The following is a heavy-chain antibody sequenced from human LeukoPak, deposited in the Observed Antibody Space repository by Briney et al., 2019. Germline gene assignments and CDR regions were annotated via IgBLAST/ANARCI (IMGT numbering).Heavy chain of an antibody. CDR1: GYTFTSYD. Sequence: GASVKVSCKASGYTFTSYDINWVRQATGQGLEWMGLMNPKNGHTVYAQKFQGRVTMTRDTSISTAYLELSILRSEDTAVYYCARHLMYCSSTTCYIAYCGQGTLVT. V-gene: IGHV1-8*01. J-gene: IGHJ4*02. CDR3: ARHLMYCSSTTCYIAY. CDR2: MNPKNGHT. D-gene: IGHD2-2*01.